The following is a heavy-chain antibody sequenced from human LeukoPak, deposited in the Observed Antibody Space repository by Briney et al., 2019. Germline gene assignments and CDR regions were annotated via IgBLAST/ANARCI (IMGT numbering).Heavy chain of an antibody. Sequence: GGSLRLSCAASGFIFGSYVMHWVRQAPGKGLEYVSAISSTGGSTYYANSVKGRFTISRDNSKNTLYLQMGSLRAEDMAVYYCARVRLGIWNAFDIWGQATTVTVSS. CDR1: GFIFGSYV. CDR2: ISSTGGST. V-gene: IGHV3-64*01. CDR3: ARVRLGIWNAFDI. J-gene: IGHJ3*02. D-gene: IGHD7-27*01.